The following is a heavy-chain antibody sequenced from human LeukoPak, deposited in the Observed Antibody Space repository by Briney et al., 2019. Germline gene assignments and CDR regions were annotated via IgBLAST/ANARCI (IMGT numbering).Heavy chain of an antibody. CDR1: GGSISSGGYY. CDR2: IYYSGST. J-gene: IGHJ6*02. CDR3: AREPVVTAISYYYYGMDV. V-gene: IGHV4-31*03. D-gene: IGHD2-21*02. Sequence: NSSETLSLTCTVSGGSISSGGYYWSWIRQHPGKGLEWIGYIYYSGSTYYNPSLKSRVTISVDTSKNQFSLKLSSVTAADTAVYYCAREPVVTAISYYYYGMDVWGQGTTVTVSS.